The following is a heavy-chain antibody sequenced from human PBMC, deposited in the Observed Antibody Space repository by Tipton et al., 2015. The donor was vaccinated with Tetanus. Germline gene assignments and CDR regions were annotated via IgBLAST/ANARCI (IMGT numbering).Heavy chain of an antibody. CDR3: ARGLPRAPFYFDY. CDR1: GASINAGGYL. J-gene: IGHJ4*02. V-gene: IGHV4-31*03. D-gene: IGHD5-18*01. CDR2: IYYDTERT. Sequence: LSLTCNVSGASINAGGYLWTWVRQQPGKGLEWIGNIYYDTERTSHLPSLVGRVRISVDTSKNHFSLRVTSVTAADTAVYFCARGLPRAPFYFDYWGQGKLVIVSS.